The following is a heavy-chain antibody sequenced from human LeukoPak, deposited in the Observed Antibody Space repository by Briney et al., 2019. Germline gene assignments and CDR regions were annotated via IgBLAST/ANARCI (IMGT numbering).Heavy chain of an antibody. V-gene: IGHV4-39*07. CDR2: IFYSGST. J-gene: IGHJ3*02. CDR3: AKSKGYGLIDI. CDR1: GGSISSGSYY. Sequence: PSETLSLTCTVSGGSISSGSYYWGWVRQPPGKALEWIGNIFYSGSTYYSPSLKSRVTISLDTSRNQFSLKLNSVTASDTAVYYCAKSKGYGLIDIWGQGQWSPSLQ. D-gene: IGHD2/OR15-2a*01.